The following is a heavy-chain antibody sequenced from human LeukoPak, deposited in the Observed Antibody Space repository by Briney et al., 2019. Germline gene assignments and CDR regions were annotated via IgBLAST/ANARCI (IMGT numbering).Heavy chain of an antibody. Sequence: SGGSLRLSCAASGFTFSSYWMSWVRQAPGKGLEWVANIKQDGSEKYYVDSVKGRFTISRDNAKNSLYLQMNSLRAEDTAVYYCARVPDYDILTGDYYFDYWGQGTLVTVSS. CDR3: ARVPDYDILTGDYYFDY. CDR2: IKQDGSEK. D-gene: IGHD3-9*01. CDR1: GFTFSSYW. J-gene: IGHJ4*02. V-gene: IGHV3-7*01.